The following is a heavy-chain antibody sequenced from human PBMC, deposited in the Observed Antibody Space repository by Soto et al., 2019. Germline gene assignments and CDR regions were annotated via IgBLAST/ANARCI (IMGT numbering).Heavy chain of an antibody. CDR3: ERDGGRSGNMDY. Sequence: EVQLVESGGGLVQPGGSLRLSCAASGFTFSDYNMDWGRQAPGKGLEWISYIHVSSSPIYYADSVKDRFTISRDNAKNSLYLQMNSLRDKDTVVYYCERDGGRSGNMDYWAQGVLVTVSS. J-gene: IGHJ4*02. D-gene: IGHD3-16*01. V-gene: IGHV3-48*02. CDR1: GFTFSDYN. CDR2: IHVSSSPI.